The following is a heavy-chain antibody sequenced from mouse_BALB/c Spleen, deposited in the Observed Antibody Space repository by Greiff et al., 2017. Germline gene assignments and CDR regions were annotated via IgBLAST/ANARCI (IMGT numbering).Heavy chain of an antibody. CDR3: ASRRVITTATFDY. V-gene: IGHV14-3*02. J-gene: IGHJ2*01. CDR1: GFNIKDTY. Sequence: EVQLQQSGAELVKPGASVKLSCTASGFNIKDTYMHWVKQRPEQGLEWIGRIDPANGNTKYDPKFQGKATITADTSSNTAYLQLSSLTSEDTAVYYCASRRVITTATFDYWGQGTTLTVSS. D-gene: IGHD1-2*01. CDR2: IDPANGNT.